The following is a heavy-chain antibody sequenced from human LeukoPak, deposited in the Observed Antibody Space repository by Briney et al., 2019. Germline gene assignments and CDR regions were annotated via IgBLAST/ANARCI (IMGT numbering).Heavy chain of an antibody. D-gene: IGHD3-10*01. CDR1: GFAFSHHN. V-gene: IGHV3-21*01. Sequence: GGSLRLSCTASGFAFSHHNMNWVRQAPGKGLEWGASISSSSNYIYYSDSVKGRFTISRDNAKNSLFLQMNGLRAEDTAVYYCARKQNRVRGVSDFDYWGQGTLVTVSS. CDR2: ISSSSNYI. CDR3: ARKQNRVRGVSDFDY. J-gene: IGHJ4*02.